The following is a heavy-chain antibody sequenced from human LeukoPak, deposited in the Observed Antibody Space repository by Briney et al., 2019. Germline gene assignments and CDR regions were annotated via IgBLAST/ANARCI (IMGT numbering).Heavy chain of an antibody. CDR1: GGSFTGHY. CDR3: ARVTVTYDYDSSAYQNYYFTYMDV. D-gene: IGHD3-22*01. Sequence: SETLSLTCAVYGGSFTGHYWSWIRQPPGKGLEWIGEINHSGSTKANSALNRKGHLTVYTSTTQFTLKLRFVTLTDTAVYYCARVTVTYDYDSSAYQNYYFTYMDVWGNGTTVTV. CDR2: INHSGST. V-gene: IGHV4-34*01. J-gene: IGHJ6*03.